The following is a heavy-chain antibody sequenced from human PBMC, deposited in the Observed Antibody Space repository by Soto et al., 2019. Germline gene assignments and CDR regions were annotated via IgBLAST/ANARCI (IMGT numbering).Heavy chain of an antibody. J-gene: IGHJ4*02. Sequence: EVQLVETGGGLIQPGGSLRLSCAASGFTVTNNFMAWVRQAPRKGLEWVSIIFSGGATYYPDSVKGRFTFSRDISKNTFYLQMNGLRVDDTAVYYCARGLRGAVREKSLDYWGQGTLVNVSS. CDR3: ARGLRGAVREKSLDY. V-gene: IGHV3-53*02. CDR2: IFSGGAT. CDR1: GFTVTNNF. D-gene: IGHD3-10*01.